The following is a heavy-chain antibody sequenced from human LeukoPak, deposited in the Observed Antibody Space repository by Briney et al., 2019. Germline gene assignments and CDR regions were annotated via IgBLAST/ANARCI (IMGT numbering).Heavy chain of an antibody. D-gene: IGHD3-10*01. V-gene: IGHV3-9*01. CDR1: GFTFDDYA. Sequence: GGSLRLSCAASGFTFDDYAMRWVRQAPGKGLEWVSGISWNSGSIGYADSVKGRFTISRDNAKNSLYLQMNSLRAEDTALYYCAKSYYGSGSYYVPQDYWGQGTLVTVSS. CDR2: ISWNSGSI. CDR3: AKSYYGSGSYYVPQDY. J-gene: IGHJ4*02.